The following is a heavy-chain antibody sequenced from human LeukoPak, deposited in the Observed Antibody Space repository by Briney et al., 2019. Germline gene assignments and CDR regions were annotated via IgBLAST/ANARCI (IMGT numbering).Heavy chain of an antibody. D-gene: IGHD2-2*01. V-gene: IGHV3-11*04. Sequence: GGSLRLSCAASGFTFSDYYMSWIRQAPGKGLEWVSYISSSGSTIYYADSVKGRFTISRDNAKNSLYLQMNSLRAEDTAVYYCAKPRTAAIKSYFDYWGQGTLVTVSP. CDR2: ISSSGSTI. CDR1: GFTFSDYY. CDR3: AKPRTAAIKSYFDY. J-gene: IGHJ4*02.